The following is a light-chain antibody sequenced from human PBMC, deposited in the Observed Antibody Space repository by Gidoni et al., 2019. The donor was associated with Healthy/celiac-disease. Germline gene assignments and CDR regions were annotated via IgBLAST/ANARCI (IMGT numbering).Light chain of an antibody. CDR2: DVS. J-gene: IGLJ1*01. Sequence: QSALTQPRSVSGSPGQSVTISCTGTSSDVGAYNYVSWYQQHPGKAPNLMIYDVSKRPSGVPDRFSGSKSGNTASLTISGLQTEDEADYYCCSYAGRYGGFGTGTKVTVL. CDR1: SSDVGAYNY. V-gene: IGLV2-11*01. CDR3: CSYAGRYGG.